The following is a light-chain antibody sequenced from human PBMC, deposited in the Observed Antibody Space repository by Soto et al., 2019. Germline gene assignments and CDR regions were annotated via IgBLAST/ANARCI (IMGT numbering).Light chain of an antibody. CDR3: QQRSNWPPLT. V-gene: IGKV3-11*01. Sequence: ETVMTQSPATLSVSPGESATLSCRASQSVSSKLAWYQQKPGQAPRLLIYDASNRATGIPARFSGSGSGTDFTLTISSLEPQDFAVYYCQQRSNWPPLTFGQGTRLEIK. J-gene: IGKJ5*01. CDR1: QSVSSK. CDR2: DAS.